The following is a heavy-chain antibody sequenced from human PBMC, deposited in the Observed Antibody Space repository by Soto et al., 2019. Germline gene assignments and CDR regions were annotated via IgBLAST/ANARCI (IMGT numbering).Heavy chain of an antibody. CDR2: ISGSGGST. Sequence: GGSLRLSCAASGFTFSTYAMIWVRQAPGKGLEWVSAISGSGGSTYYLDSVKGRFTISRDNSKNTLSLQMNSLRAEDTAVYYCVKEEVAGDMDLWGQGTTVTVSS. CDR1: GFTFSTYA. CDR3: VKEEVAGDMDL. J-gene: IGHJ6*02. V-gene: IGHV3-23*01. D-gene: IGHD3-16*01.